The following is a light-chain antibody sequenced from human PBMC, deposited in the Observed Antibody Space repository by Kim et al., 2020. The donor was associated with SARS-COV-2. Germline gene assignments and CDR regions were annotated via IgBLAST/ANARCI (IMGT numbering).Light chain of an antibody. CDR3: MHGTHSWT. CDR2: KVS. Sequence: DVVLTQSPLSLAVTLGQPASISCRSSESLVFTDGNTYLTWFHQRPGQSPRRLIYKVSNRDSDAPDRFSGSGSGADFTLEISRGEAGDVGFYYCMHGTHSWTFGQGPKVEIK. V-gene: IGKV2-30*01. CDR1: ESLVFTDGNTY. J-gene: IGKJ1*01.